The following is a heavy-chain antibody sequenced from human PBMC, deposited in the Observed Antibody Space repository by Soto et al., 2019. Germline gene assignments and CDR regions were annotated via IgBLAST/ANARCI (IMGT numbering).Heavy chain of an antibody. J-gene: IGHJ4*02. V-gene: IGHV4-31*03. CDR1: GGSISSGGYY. CDR2: IYYSGST. D-gene: IGHD2-15*01. CDR3: AREGYCSGGSCYGIFDY. Sequence: LSLTCTVSGGSISSGGYYWSWIRQYPGKGLEWIGYIYYSGSTYYNPSLKSRVTISVDTSKNQFSLKLSSVTAADTAVYYCAREGYCSGGSCYGIFDYWGQGTLVTVSS.